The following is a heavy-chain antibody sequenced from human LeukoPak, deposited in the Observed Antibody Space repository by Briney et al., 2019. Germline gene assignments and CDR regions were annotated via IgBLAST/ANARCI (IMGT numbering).Heavy chain of an antibody. CDR2: IYYSGST. CDR3: ARDGRMVRGVIFPPSLYYYYGMDV. Sequence: SETLSLTCTVSGGSISSYYWSWIRQPPGKGLEWIGYIYYSGSTNYNPSLKSRVTISVDTSKNQFSLKLSSVTAADTAVYYCARDGRMVRGVIFPPSLYYYYGMDVWGQGTTVTVSS. V-gene: IGHV4-59*01. D-gene: IGHD3-10*01. CDR1: GGSISSYY. J-gene: IGHJ6*02.